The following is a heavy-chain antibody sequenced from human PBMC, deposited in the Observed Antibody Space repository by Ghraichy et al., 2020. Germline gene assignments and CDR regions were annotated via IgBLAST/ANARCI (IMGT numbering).Heavy chain of an antibody. V-gene: IGHV6-1*01. D-gene: IGHD1-1*01. CDR3: GVSRITTGTITY. CDR1: GDSVSSESAA. CDR2: TYCRSWCYN. J-gene: IGHJ4*02. Sequence: SQTLSLTCDVSGDSVSSESAAWNWIRQSPSRGLEWLGRTYCRSWCYNDYAVSVRGRITVTPDTSKNQFSLYLKSVTPDDSAVYYCGVSRITTGTITYWGQGTLVTVSS.